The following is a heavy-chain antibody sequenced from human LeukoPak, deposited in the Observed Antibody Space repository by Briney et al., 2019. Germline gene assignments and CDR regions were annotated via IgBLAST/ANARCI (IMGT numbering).Heavy chain of an antibody. D-gene: IGHD5-18*01. Sequence: ASVKVSCTVSGYTFTGYYMHWVRQAPGQGLEWMGWINPNSGGTNYAQKFQGWVTMTRDTSISTAYMELSRLRSDDTAVYYCAREGVDTANYGMDVWGQGTTVTVSS. V-gene: IGHV1-2*04. CDR2: INPNSGGT. J-gene: IGHJ6*02. CDR3: AREGVDTANYGMDV. CDR1: GYTFTGYY.